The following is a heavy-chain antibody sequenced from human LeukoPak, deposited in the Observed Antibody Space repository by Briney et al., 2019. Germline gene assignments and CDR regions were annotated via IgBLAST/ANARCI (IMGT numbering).Heavy chain of an antibody. CDR2: IYYSGST. Sequence: PSQALSLTCTVSGGSISSGGYYWSWIRQHPGKGLEWIGYIYYSGSTYYNPSLKSRVTISVDTSKNQFSLKLSSVTAADTAVYYCARGELDPMYYFDYWGQGTLVTVSS. D-gene: IGHD1-1*01. J-gene: IGHJ4*02. CDR3: ARGELDPMYYFDY. V-gene: IGHV4-31*03. CDR1: GGSISSGGYY.